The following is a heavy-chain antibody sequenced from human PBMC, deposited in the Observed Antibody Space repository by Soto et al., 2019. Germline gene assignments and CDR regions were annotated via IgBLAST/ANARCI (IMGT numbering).Heavy chain of an antibody. D-gene: IGHD2-15*01. CDR1: GGSITNNY. CDR2: ISDSGTT. V-gene: IGHV4-59*01. CDR3: ARDHRFCSGGSCYLWEF. Sequence: QVQLQESGPGLVKPSETLSLTCTVSGGSITNNYWSWIRQSPGKGLEWIGFISDSGTTNYNPSLQSRGTISVDTSKSQFSLKLNSVTAADTAVYYCARDHRFCSGGSCYLWEFWGQGALVTVSS. J-gene: IGHJ4*02.